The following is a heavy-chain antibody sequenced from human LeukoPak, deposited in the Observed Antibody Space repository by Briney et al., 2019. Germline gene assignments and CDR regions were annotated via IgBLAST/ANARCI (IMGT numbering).Heavy chain of an antibody. CDR3: ARDHRDGFYTAGAYLFDY. J-gene: IGHJ4*02. V-gene: IGHV1-18*01. CDR1: GYTFTSYG. D-gene: IGHD1-26*01. CDR2: ISAYNGNT. Sequence: ASVKVSCKASGYTFTSYGISWVRQAPGQGLEWMGWISAYNGNTNYAQKLQGRVTMTTDTSTSTAYMELRSLRSDDTAVYYCARDHRDGFYTAGAYLFDYWGQGTLVTVSS.